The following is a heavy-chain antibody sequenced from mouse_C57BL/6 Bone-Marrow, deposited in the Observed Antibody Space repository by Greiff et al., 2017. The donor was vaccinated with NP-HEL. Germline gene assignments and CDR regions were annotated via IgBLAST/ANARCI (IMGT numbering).Heavy chain of an antibody. CDR2: INPYNGGT. Sequence: EVQLQQSGPVLVKPGASVKMSCKASGYTFTDYYMNWVKQSHGKSLEWIGVINPYNGGTSYNQKFKGKATLTVDKSSSTAYMELNSLTSEDSAVYYCARRRLPYYAMDYWGQGTSVTVSS. CDR1: GYTFTDYY. CDR3: ARRRLPYYAMDY. J-gene: IGHJ4*01. V-gene: IGHV1-19*01. D-gene: IGHD2-2*01.